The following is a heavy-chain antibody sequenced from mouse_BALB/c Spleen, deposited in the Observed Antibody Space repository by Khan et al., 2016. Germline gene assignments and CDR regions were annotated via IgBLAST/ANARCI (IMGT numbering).Heavy chain of an antibody. V-gene: IGHV5-6-4*01. Sequence: EVELVESGGGLVKPGGSLKLSCAATGFTFSSYTMSWVRQTPEKRLEWVATISSGGSYTYYPDSVKGRFTISRDNAKNTLYLQMSSLKSEDTTMYYCTSSRDYCGSSYWYFDVWGGGTTVTVSS. CDR3: TSSRDYCGSSYWYFDV. D-gene: IGHD1-1*01. CDR1: GFTFSSYT. J-gene: IGHJ1*01. CDR2: ISSGGSYT.